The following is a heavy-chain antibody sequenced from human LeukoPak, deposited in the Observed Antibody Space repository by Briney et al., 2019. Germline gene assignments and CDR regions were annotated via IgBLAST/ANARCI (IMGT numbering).Heavy chain of an antibody. D-gene: IGHD3-3*01. CDR1: GFTFSSYW. V-gene: IGHV3-7*01. Sequence: HPGGSLGLSCAASGFTFSSYWMTWVRQAPGKGLEWVANLNPDGSRKFYVDSVKGRFTISRDNAKNSLYLQMHSLRAEDTALYYCARDAYDDSSESWGQGTLVTVSS. CDR2: LNPDGSRK. J-gene: IGHJ5*02. CDR3: ARDAYDDSSES.